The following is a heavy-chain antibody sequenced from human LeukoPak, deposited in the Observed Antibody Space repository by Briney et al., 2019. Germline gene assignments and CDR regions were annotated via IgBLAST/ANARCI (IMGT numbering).Heavy chain of an antibody. J-gene: IGHJ4*02. CDR1: GFTFSDYY. V-gene: IGHV3-72*01. CDR2: MRNKANSYTT. CDR3: IRGFGD. Sequence: GGSLRLSCAASGFTFSDYYIEWVRQDPGKGLEWVGRMRNKANSYTTEYAASAKGRFTISRDDSKSSLYLQMNSLKTEDTAVYYCIRGFGDWGQGTLVTVSS. D-gene: IGHD3-16*01.